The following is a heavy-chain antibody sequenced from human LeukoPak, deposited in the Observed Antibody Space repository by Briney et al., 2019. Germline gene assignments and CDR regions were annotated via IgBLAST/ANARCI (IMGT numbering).Heavy chain of an antibody. D-gene: IGHD5-24*01. V-gene: IGHV3-30*04. Sequence: GGSLRLSCAVSGFTFSSYAMHWVRQAPGKGLEWVAVISYDASNKYHADCVRGRFTIYRENSKNTLFLQMNSLRVEDTALYYCARDGYNWADSWGQGTLVTVSS. CDR1: GFTFSSYA. CDR2: ISYDASNK. CDR3: ARDGYNWADS. J-gene: IGHJ4*02.